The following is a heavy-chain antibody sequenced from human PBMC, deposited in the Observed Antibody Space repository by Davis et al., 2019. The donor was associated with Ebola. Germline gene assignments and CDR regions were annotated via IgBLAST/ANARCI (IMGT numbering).Heavy chain of an antibody. CDR3: ARAHMITFGGVIVRDAFDI. Sequence: GESLKISCAASGFTFSSYAMSWVRQAPGKGLEWVSAISGSGGSTYYADSVKGRFTISRDNSKNTLYLQMNSLRAGDTAVYYCARAHMITFGGVIVRDAFDIWGQGTMVTVSS. D-gene: IGHD3-16*02. CDR1: GFTFSSYA. J-gene: IGHJ3*02. CDR2: ISGSGGST. V-gene: IGHV3-23*01.